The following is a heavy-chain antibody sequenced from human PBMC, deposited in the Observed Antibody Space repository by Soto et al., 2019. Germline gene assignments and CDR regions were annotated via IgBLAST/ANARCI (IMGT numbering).Heavy chain of an antibody. Sequence: GGSLRLSCAASGFTFSNYAMHWVRQAPGKGLEWVAVISYDGSNKYYADSVKGRFTISRDNSKSTLYLQMNSLRAEDTAVYYCARDFSTIKDIVLVPTASLPFYWGQGTLVTVSS. CDR2: ISYDGSNK. J-gene: IGHJ4*02. CDR3: ARDFSTIKDIVLVPTASLPFY. CDR1: GFTFSNYA. V-gene: IGHV3-30-3*01. D-gene: IGHD2-2*01.